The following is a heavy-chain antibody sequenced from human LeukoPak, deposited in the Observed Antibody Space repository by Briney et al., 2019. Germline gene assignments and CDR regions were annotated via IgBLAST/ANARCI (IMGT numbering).Heavy chain of an antibody. Sequence: SGGSLRLSCAASGFTFSSYAMRWVRQAPGKGLEWVSAISGSGGSTYYADSVKGRFTISRDNSKNTLYLQMNSLRAEDTAVYYCAKGYTIAASPYWFDPWGQGTLVTVSS. V-gene: IGHV3-23*01. J-gene: IGHJ5*02. D-gene: IGHD6-6*01. CDR2: ISGSGGST. CDR3: AKGYTIAASPYWFDP. CDR1: GFTFSSYA.